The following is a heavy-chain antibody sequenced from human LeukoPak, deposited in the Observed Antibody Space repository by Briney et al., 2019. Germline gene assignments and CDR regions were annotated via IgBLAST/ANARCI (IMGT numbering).Heavy chain of an antibody. V-gene: IGHV3-48*01. CDR2: ISSSSSTI. Sequence: GGSLRLSCAASGFTFSSYSMNWVRQDPGKGLEWVSYISSSSSTIYYADSVKGRFTISRDNAKNSLYLQMNSLRAEDTAVYYCARGFGRSDYWGQGTLVTVSS. CDR3: ARGFGRSDY. CDR1: GFTFSSYS. D-gene: IGHD3-10*01. J-gene: IGHJ4*02.